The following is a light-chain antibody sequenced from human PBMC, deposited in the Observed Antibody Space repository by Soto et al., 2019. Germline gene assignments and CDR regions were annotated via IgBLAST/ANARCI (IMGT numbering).Light chain of an antibody. CDR2: EVT. CDR1: SSDVGGYNY. J-gene: IGLJ3*02. Sequence: QSVLTQPPSASGSPGQSVTISCTGTSSDVGGYNYVSWYQQHPGKVPKLRIYEVTKRPSGVPDRFSGSKSGNTASLTVSGLQAEDEADYYCSSYAGSNILVFGGGTKLTVL. V-gene: IGLV2-8*01. CDR3: SSYAGSNILV.